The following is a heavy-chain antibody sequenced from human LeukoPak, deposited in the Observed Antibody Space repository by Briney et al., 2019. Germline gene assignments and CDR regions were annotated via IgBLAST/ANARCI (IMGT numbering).Heavy chain of an antibody. Sequence: PGGSLRLSCAASGFTFNTYGMHWVRQAPGRGLEWVAFIRFDGSTKYYAESVKGRFTISRDNSKNTVYLQMNSLRPEDTAMFYCAKSHDGDPKEGAFDIWGRGTVVTVSS. CDR1: GFTFNTYG. CDR2: IRFDGSTK. V-gene: IGHV3-30*02. D-gene: IGHD4-17*01. CDR3: AKSHDGDPKEGAFDI. J-gene: IGHJ3*02.